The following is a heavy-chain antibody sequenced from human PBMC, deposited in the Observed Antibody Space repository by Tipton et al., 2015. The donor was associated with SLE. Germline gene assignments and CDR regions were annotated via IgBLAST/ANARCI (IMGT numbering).Heavy chain of an antibody. Sequence: TLSLTCTVSGGSISSGSYYWSWIRQPAGKGLEWIGRIYSSGSTNYNPSLKSRVTISIDTSKNQFSLKLNSVTAADTAVYYCARGGGQALGPWGQGTLVTVSS. D-gene: IGHD3-10*01. V-gene: IGHV4-61*02. J-gene: IGHJ5*02. CDR2: IYSSGST. CDR3: ARGGGQALGP. CDR1: GGSISSGSYY.